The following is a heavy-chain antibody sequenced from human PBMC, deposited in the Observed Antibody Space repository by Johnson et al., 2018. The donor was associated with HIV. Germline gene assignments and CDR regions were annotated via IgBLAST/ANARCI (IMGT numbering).Heavy chain of an antibody. CDR3: ASEDMPDMGGAFDI. V-gene: IGHV3-43D*03. J-gene: IGHJ3*02. D-gene: IGHD2-15*01. Sequence: VQLVESGGVVVQPGGSLRLSCETSRFTFDDYAMHWVRQAPGKGLEWVSLINWDGDSTYYADSVKGRFTISRDNSKNSLYLQMNSLRPEDTGLYYCASEDMPDMGGAFDIWGQGTMVTVSS. CDR2: INWDGDST. CDR1: RFTFDDYA.